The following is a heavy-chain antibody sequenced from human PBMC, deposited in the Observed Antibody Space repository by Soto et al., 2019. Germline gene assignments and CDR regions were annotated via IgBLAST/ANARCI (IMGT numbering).Heavy chain of an antibody. V-gene: IGHV4-31*03. D-gene: IGHD4-17*01. J-gene: IGHJ6*03. CDR2: IYYSGST. Sequence: SETLSLTCTVSGGSISSGGYYWSWIRQHPGKGLEWIGYIYYSGSTYYNPSLKSRVTISVDTSKNQFSLKLSSVTAADTAVYYCARNDYGDSGYYYYMDVWGKGTTVTVSS. CDR1: GGSISSGGYY. CDR3: ARNDYGDSGYYYYMDV.